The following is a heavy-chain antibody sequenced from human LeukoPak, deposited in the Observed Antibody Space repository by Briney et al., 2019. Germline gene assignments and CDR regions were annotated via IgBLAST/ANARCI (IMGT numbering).Heavy chain of an antibody. V-gene: IGHV3-23*01. J-gene: IGHJ4*02. D-gene: IGHD3-22*01. Sequence: TGGSLRLSCAASGFSFNGYAMTWVRQAPGKGLEWVSIISGGGGSTFYADSVKGRYTISRDNSKSTLYLQMNSLRAEDTAIYYCAKENSSGYYYFDYWGQGTLVTVSS. CDR3: AKENSSGYYYFDY. CDR1: GFSFNGYA. CDR2: ISGGGGST.